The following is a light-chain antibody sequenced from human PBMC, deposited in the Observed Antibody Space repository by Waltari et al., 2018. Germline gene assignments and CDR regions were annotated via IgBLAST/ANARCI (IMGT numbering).Light chain of an antibody. CDR3: QQYGSSTGWT. J-gene: IGKJ1*01. CDR2: GAS. Sequence: EIVLTQSPGTLSLSPGERATLSCRASQSVSSTYLAWYQQKPGQAPRRLIYGASSRATGSPDRFSGSGSGTDFTLTISRLEPEDFAVYYCQQYGSSTGWTFGQGP. V-gene: IGKV3-20*01. CDR1: QSVSSTY.